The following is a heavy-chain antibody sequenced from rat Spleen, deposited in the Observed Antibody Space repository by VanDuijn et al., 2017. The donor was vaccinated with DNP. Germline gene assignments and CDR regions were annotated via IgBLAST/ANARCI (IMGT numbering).Heavy chain of an antibody. CDR1: GLTFSDYA. D-gene: IGHD1-2*01. Sequence: EVQLVESGGGLVQPGRSLKLSCAASGLTFSDYAMAWVRQVPKKGLEWVATIILEGISIYYRDSVKGRFTIYRDNAKSTLYLQMDSLRSEDTATDYCARSDSYGFPYWGQGTLVTVSS. CDR3: ARSDSYGFPY. J-gene: IGHJ3*01. V-gene: IGHV5-17*01. CDR2: IILEGISI.